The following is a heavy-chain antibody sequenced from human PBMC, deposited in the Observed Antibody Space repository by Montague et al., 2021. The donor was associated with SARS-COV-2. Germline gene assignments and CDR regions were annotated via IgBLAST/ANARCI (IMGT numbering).Heavy chain of an antibody. D-gene: IGHD4-17*01. CDR3: VRDTGSAQAGFDA. CDR1: GDSVWSNTAA. J-gene: IGHJ4*02. V-gene: IGHV6-1*01. Sequence: CAISGDSVWSNTAAWNWIRQPPSGDLEWLGRTNYRSKRTSDYATSVEGRISIDPDTSKNQFFLHLRSVTPEDTGVYYCVRDTGSAQAGFDAWGQGALVTVSS. CDR2: TNYRSKRTS.